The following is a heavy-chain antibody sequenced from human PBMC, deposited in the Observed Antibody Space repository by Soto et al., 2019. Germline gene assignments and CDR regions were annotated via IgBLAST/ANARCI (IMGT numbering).Heavy chain of an antibody. J-gene: IGHJ4*02. D-gene: IGHD2-15*01. V-gene: IGHV4-59*01. Sequence: SETLSLTCTVSGGSISSYYWSWIRQPPGKGLEWIGYIYYSGSTNYNPSLKSRVTISVDTSKNQFSLKLSSVTAADTAVYYCASGSSCSGGSCYPAPIDYWGQGTLVTVSS. CDR2: IYYSGST. CDR3: ASGSSCSGGSCYPAPIDY. CDR1: GGSISSYY.